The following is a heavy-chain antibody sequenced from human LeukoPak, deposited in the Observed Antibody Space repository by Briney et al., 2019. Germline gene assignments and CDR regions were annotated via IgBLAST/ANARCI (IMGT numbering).Heavy chain of an antibody. CDR3: ARRAHHTRIPDAFDI. D-gene: IGHD2-15*01. CDR1: GGSISSYY. CDR2: IYYSGST. V-gene: IGHV4-59*01. J-gene: IGHJ3*02. Sequence: SETLSLTCTVSGGSISSYYWSWIRQPPGKGLEWIGYIYYSGSTNYNPSLKSRVTISVDTSKNQSSLKLSSVTAADTAVYYCARRAHHTRIPDAFDIWGQGTMVTVSS.